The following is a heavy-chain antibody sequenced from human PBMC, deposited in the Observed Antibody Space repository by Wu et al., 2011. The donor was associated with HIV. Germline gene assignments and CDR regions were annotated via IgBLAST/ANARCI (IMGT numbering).Heavy chain of an antibody. Sequence: QVQLVRSGAEVKKPGSSAKVSCKASGGTFSSHAINWVRQAPGQGLEWMGRIIPMFGTPNYARKFQGRVTITADESTSTAYMELSSLRSEDTAVYYCARGYKWDLPAYNWFDPWGQGTLVTVSS. V-gene: IGHV1-69*15. J-gene: IGHJ5*02. CDR1: GGTFSSHA. D-gene: IGHD1-26*01. CDR3: ARGYKWDLPAYNWFDP. CDR2: IIPMFGTP.